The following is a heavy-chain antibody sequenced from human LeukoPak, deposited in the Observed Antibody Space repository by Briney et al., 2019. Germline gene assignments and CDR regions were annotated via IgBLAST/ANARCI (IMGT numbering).Heavy chain of an antibody. CDR2: IYYSGST. J-gene: IGHJ6*02. V-gene: IGHV4-30-4*01. CDR1: GASISSGDYY. Sequence: PSETLSLTCTVSGASISSGDYYWSWIRQSPGKGLEWIGYIYYSGSTSYNPSLKSRITISVDTSKNQFSLQLDSVTPEDTAVYYCARENYDYGDYEVPSSMDVWGQGTTVTVSS. CDR3: ARENYDYGDYEVPSSMDV. D-gene: IGHD4-17*01.